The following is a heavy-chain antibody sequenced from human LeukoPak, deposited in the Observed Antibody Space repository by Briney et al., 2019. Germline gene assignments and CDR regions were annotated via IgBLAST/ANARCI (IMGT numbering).Heavy chain of an antibody. Sequence: ASVKVSCKASGYTFTSYAMHWVRQAPGQRLEWMGWINAGNGNTKYSQKFQGRVTITRDTSASTAYMELSSLRSEDTAVYYCARGIAAAGNHYYYGMDVWGQGTTVTVSS. J-gene: IGHJ6*02. CDR3: ARGIAAAGNHYYYGMDV. V-gene: IGHV1-3*01. CDR2: INAGNGNT. CDR1: GYTFTSYA. D-gene: IGHD6-13*01.